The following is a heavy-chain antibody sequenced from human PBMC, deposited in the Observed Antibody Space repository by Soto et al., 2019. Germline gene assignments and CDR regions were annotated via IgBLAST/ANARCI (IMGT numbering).Heavy chain of an antibody. Sequence: EVQLVESGGGLVQPGGSLRLSCVTSGFTFSSYWMHWVRQDPGKGLVWVACLSGDGTDTRYADSVKGRFSISRDNAKDTLYLQMYSLKDEDTAVYFCGRDPMDSTPIDLWGQGALVTVSS. CDR3: GRDPMDSTPIDL. J-gene: IGHJ4*02. V-gene: IGHV3-74*01. D-gene: IGHD2-15*01. CDR1: GFTFSSYW. CDR2: LSGDGTDT.